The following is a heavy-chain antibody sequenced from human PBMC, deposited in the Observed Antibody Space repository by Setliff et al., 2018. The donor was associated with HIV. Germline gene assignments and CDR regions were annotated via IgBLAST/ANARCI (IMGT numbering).Heavy chain of an antibody. D-gene: IGHD3-22*01. CDR3: AGDMTYYYDTSGSLGWFDP. CDR2: MHYSGTT. V-gene: IGHV4-39*07. Sequence: TSETLSLTCTVSGGSISSSSYFWGWIRQSPGKGLEWIGTMHYSGTTYYNLSLKSRVTISVDTSKNQFSLKLRSVTAADTAIYYCAGDMTYYYDTSGSLGWFDPWGQGTLVTVSS. J-gene: IGHJ5*02. CDR1: GGSISSSSYF.